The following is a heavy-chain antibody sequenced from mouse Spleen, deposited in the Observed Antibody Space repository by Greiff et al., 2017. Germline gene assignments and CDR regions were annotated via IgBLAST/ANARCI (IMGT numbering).Heavy chain of an antibody. CDR2: ISNLAYSI. J-gene: IGHJ3*01. V-gene: IGHV5-15*01. CDR1: GFTFSDYG. D-gene: IGHD2-1*01. CDR3: ARHDYGNYPFAY. Sequence: EVKLVESGGGLVKPGGSLKLSCAASGFTFSDYGMAWVRQAPGKGPEWVAFISNLAYSIYYADTVTGRFTISRENAKNTLYLEMSSLRSEDTAMYYCARHDYGNYPFAYWGQGTLVTVSA.